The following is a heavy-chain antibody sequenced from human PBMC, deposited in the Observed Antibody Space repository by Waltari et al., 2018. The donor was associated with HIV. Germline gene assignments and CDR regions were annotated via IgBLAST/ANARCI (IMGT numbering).Heavy chain of an antibody. V-gene: IGHV3-33*01. D-gene: IGHD6-13*01. J-gene: IGHJ6*02. CDR3: ARDRSSSWYGRDYYYYGMDV. Sequence: QVQLVESGGGVVQSGRSLRLSCATSGFIFSNYGMHWVRQAPGKGLEGMVIIWYYGSNKYFAGSGKGRFTISRDNSKNTLYLQMNSMRAEDTAVYYCARDRSSSWYGRDYYYYGMDVWGQGTTVTVSS. CDR1: GFIFSNYG. CDR2: IWYYGSNK.